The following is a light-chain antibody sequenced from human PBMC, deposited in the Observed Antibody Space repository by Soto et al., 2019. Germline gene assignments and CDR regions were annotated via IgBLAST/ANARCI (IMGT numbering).Light chain of an antibody. V-gene: IGKV4-1*01. Sequence: DIVMTQSPDSLAVSLGERATINCKSSQSVLYSSNNKNYLAWYQQKPGQPPKLLISWASTRESGVPDRFSGSEFETDFPLTISSPQDEDVAVYYCQQYYSTPPYTFGQGTKLEIK. CDR3: QQYYSTPPYT. CDR1: QSVLYSSNNKNY. J-gene: IGKJ2*01. CDR2: WAS.